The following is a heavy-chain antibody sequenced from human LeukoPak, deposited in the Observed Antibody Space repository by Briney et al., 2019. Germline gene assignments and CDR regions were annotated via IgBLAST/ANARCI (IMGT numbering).Heavy chain of an antibody. D-gene: IGHD6-6*01. Sequence: GGYLRLSCAASGFTFSSYAMSWVRQAPGKGLEWVSAISGSGGSTYYADSVKGRFTISRDNSKNTLYLQMNSLRAEDTAVYYCAKDLSGYSSSSALWGQGTLVTVSS. V-gene: IGHV3-23*01. J-gene: IGHJ4*02. CDR3: AKDLSGYSSSSAL. CDR2: ISGSGGST. CDR1: GFTFSSYA.